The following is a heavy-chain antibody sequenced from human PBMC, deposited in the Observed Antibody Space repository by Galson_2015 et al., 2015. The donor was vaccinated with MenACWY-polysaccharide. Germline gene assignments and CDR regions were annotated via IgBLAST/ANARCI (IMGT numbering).Heavy chain of an antibody. V-gene: IGHV1-8*01. CDR1: GYTFTSNA. J-gene: IGHJ4*02. CDR2: MSPTSGNT. D-gene: IGHD6-19*01. CDR3: ARGGRGAWYEGDY. Sequence: SVKVSCKASGYTFTSNATNWVRQAPGRGLEWMGWMSPTSGNTGSAQKFQGRVTMTWSTSISTAYMELSSLRSEDTATYYCARGGRGAWYEGDYWGQGTLVTVSS.